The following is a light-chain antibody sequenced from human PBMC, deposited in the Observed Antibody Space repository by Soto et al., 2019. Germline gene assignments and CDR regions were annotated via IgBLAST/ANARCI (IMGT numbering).Light chain of an antibody. CDR3: QQYGRSPQT. Sequence: ERVLMQSPATLSLTQGEKATFSCRAIQSVSSSYLAWYQQRAGQAPRLLIYGASSRATGIPDRFSGSGSGTDFTLTISSLEAEDSAVYYCQQYGRSPQTFGQGTKV. CDR1: QSVSSSY. V-gene: IGKV3-20*01. J-gene: IGKJ1*01. CDR2: GAS.